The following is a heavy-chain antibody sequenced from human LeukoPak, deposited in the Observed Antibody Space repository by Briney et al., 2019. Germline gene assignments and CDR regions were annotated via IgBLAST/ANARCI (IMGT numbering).Heavy chain of an antibody. V-gene: IGHV1-2*02. CDR3: ATGFTVDAFDI. CDR1: GYTFTGDY. Sequence: GASVKVSCKASGYTFTGDYMHWVRQAPGQGLEWMGWINPNNGGTNYAQKFQGRVTITADKSTSTAYVELSSLRSEDTAVYYCATGFTVDAFDIWGQGTMVTVSS. CDR2: INPNNGGT. D-gene: IGHD2-8*02. J-gene: IGHJ3*02.